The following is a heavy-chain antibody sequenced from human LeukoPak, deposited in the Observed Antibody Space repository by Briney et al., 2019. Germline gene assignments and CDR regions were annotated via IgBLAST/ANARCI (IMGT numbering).Heavy chain of an antibody. CDR2: IYPGDSDT. Sequence: GESLKISCNGSGYXFTKYWIGWVRQTPGKGLESMVIIYPGDSDTRYSPSFQGQVTISDDQSISTAYLQWSSLKASDTAMYFCVRRDMATNTPFDYWGQGTLVTVSS. V-gene: IGHV5-51*01. D-gene: IGHD5-24*01. CDR1: GYXFTKYW. J-gene: IGHJ4*02. CDR3: VRRDMATNTPFDY.